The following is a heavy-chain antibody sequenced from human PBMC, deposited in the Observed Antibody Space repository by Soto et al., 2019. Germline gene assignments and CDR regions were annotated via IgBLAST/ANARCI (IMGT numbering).Heavy chain of an antibody. Sequence: QVQLVQSGAEVKKPGASVKVSCKASGYTFTSYGISWVRQAPGQGLECIGWISAYNGNTNYAQKLQGRVTMTTDTTRSTAYRELRSLRSADTAVYYCAREGGYCSRGSCYPDYWCQGTLGTVSS. D-gene: IGHD2-15*01. V-gene: IGHV1-18*01. CDR3: AREGGYCSRGSCYPDY. J-gene: IGHJ4*02. CDR1: GYTFTSYG. CDR2: ISAYNGNT.